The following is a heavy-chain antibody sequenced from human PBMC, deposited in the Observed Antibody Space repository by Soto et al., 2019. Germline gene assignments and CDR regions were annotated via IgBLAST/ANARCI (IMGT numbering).Heavy chain of an antibody. CDR1: GGSISSGGYY. CDR3: ARWEAAGTIHYYGMDV. J-gene: IGHJ6*02. CDR2: IYYSGST. D-gene: IGHD6-13*01. V-gene: IGHV4-31*03. Sequence: QVQLQESGPGLVKPSQTLSLTCTVSGGSISSGGYYWSWIRQHPGKGLEWIGYIYYSGSTYYNPSLKSRVTISVDTSKNQFSLKLSSVTAADTAVYYCARWEAAGTIHYYGMDVWGQGTTVTVSS.